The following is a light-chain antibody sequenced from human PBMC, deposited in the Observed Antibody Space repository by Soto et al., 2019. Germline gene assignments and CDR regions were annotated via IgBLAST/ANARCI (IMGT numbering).Light chain of an antibody. Sequence: EIVLTQSPATLPLSPGERATLSCRASQTVSSSLAWYQQKPGQAPRLLIYEASNRATGIPARFSGSGSGADFTLTISSLEPEDFALYYCQQHINWPLTFGGGTKVEIK. V-gene: IGKV3-11*01. CDR2: EAS. CDR1: QTVSSS. J-gene: IGKJ4*01. CDR3: QQHINWPLT.